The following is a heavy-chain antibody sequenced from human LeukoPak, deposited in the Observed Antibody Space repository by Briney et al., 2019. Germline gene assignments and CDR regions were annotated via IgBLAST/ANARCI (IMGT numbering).Heavy chain of an antibody. J-gene: IGHJ4*02. D-gene: IGHD6-19*01. Sequence: PGGSLRLSCAASGFTFRSYGIHWVRQAPGKGLEWVSYISYSSSTIYYADSVKGRFTISRDNAKNSLYLQMNSLRDEDTAVYYCARDERAGSGWYFVYWGQGTLVTVSS. V-gene: IGHV3-48*02. CDR1: GFTFRSYG. CDR2: ISYSSSTI. CDR3: ARDERAGSGWYFVY.